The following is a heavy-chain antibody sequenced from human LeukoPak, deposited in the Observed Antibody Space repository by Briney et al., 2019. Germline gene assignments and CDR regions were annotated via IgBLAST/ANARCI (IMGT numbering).Heavy chain of an antibody. D-gene: IGHD3-22*01. J-gene: IGHJ1*01. CDR3: ARGNGRAYYYEGSGYYTYFQE. CDR1: AGTFNAYA. V-gene: IGHV1-69*06. CDR2: IIPVFGTP. Sequence: ASVKVSCKASAGTFNAYAISWVRQAPGQGLEWLGGIIPVFGTPTYAQKFQGRVTITADTSTRIAYMELNNLRSEDTAIYYCARGNGRAYYYEGSGYYTYFQEWGQGTLLTVSS.